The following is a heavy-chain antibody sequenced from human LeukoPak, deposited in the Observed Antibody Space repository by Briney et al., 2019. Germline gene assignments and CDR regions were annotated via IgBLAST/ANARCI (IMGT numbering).Heavy chain of an antibody. CDR3: ARESQWLVPYYYMDV. CDR2: IKQDGSEK. J-gene: IGHJ6*03. Sequence: GGSLRLSCTASGFTFSSYWMSWVRQAPGKGLEWVANIKQDGSEKYYVDSVKGRFTISRDNAKNSLYLQMNSLRAEDTAVYYCARESQWLVPYYYMDVWGKGTTVTVSS. D-gene: IGHD6-19*01. CDR1: GFTFSSYW. V-gene: IGHV3-7*01.